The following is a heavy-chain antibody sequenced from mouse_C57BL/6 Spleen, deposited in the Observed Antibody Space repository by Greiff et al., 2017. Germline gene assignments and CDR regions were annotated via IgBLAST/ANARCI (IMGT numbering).Heavy chain of an antibody. CDR3: AIEGGNWDERAWFAY. CDR2: IHPSDSDT. J-gene: IGHJ3*01. V-gene: IGHV1-74*01. Sequence: QVHVKQPGAELVKPGASVKVSCKASGYTFTSYWMHWVKQRPGQGLEWIGRIHPSDSDTNYNQKFKGKATLTVDKSSSTAYMQLSSLTSEDSAVYYCAIEGGNWDERAWFAYWGQGTLVTVSA. CDR1: GYTFTSYW. D-gene: IGHD4-1*01.